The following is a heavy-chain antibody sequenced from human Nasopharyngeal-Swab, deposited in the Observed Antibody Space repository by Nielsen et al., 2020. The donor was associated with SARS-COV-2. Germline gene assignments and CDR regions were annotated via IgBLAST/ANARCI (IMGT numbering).Heavy chain of an antibody. CDR2: IKEDGSEA. J-gene: IGHJ5*02. Sequence: GESLKISCAAPGFTLSKFWMNWVRQAPGKGLEWVANIKEDGSEAHYVGSVRGRFTISRDNAENSLYLQMNSLRAEDTAVYYCAKDIRGYYDFSPWGLGTLVTVAS. CDR1: GFTLSKFW. V-gene: IGHV3-7*03. D-gene: IGHD3-3*01. CDR3: AKDIRGYYDFSP.